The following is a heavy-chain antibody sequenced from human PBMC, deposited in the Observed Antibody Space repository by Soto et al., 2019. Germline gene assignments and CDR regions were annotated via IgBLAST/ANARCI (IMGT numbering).Heavy chain of an antibody. V-gene: IGHV1-69*13. D-gene: IGHD2-2*01. J-gene: IGHJ6*02. CDR2: IIPIFGTA. Sequence: SVKVGCEASGGSFSSYAISWVRQAPGQGLEWMGGIIPIFGTANYAQKFQGRVTITADESTSTAYMELSSLRSEDTAVYYCARDREDIVVVPAERDYYYGMDVWGQGTTVTVSS. CDR1: GGSFSSYA. CDR3: ARDREDIVVVPAERDYYYGMDV.